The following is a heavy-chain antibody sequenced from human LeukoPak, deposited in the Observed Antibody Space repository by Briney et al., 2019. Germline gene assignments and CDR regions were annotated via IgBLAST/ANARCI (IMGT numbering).Heavy chain of an antibody. D-gene: IGHD6-13*01. CDR3: AREVGSSYAYPSRLIDY. J-gene: IGHJ4*02. V-gene: IGHV4-39*07. CDR2: IYYSGST. Sequence: PSETLSLTCTVSGGSISSSSYYWGWIRQPPGTGLEWIGSIYYSGSTYYNPSLKSRVTISVDTSKNQFSLKLSSVAAADTAVYYCAREVGSSYAYPSRLIDYWGQGTLVTVSS. CDR1: GGSISSSSYY.